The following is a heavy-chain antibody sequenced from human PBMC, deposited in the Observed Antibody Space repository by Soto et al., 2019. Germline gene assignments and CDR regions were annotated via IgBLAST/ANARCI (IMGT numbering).Heavy chain of an antibody. J-gene: IGHJ5*02. V-gene: IGHV1-2*02. CDR2: INPNSGGS. CDR1: AYTFTDYY. CDR3: ARALPEIRMMEGGSFDP. Sequence: GASVKVSCKASAYTFTDYYIHWVRRAPGQGLEWMGWINPNSGGSYFAQKFLGRVTMTRDTSITTAYMELSRLRSDDTAVYYCARALPEIRMMEGGSFDPWGQGTVVTVSS. D-gene: IGHD1-1*01.